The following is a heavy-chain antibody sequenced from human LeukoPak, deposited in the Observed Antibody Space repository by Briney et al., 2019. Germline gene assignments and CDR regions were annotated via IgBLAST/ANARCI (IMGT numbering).Heavy chain of an antibody. CDR1: GFIVSSNH. CDR2: IYSGGYSGGGP. Sequence: GGSLRLSCAVSGFIVSSNHMNWVRQAPGKGLEWVSVIYSGGYSGGGPFYADSVKGRFTTSSDSSKNTLFLQMNSLRAEDTAVYYCARDAKYSSSWYWGGTDYYYGMDVWGQGTTVTVSS. CDR3: ARDAKYSSSWYWGGTDYYYGMDV. J-gene: IGHJ6*02. V-gene: IGHV3-66*01. D-gene: IGHD6-13*01.